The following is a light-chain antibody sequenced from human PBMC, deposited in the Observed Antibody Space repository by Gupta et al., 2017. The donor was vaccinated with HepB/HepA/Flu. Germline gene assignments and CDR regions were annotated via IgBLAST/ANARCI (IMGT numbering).Light chain of an antibody. CDR3: ATWDDSLSGRVV. Sequence: QSVLTQTPSASGTPGQRVTISCSGSSSNIGTYYVYWYQQLPGTAPKLLIYRNNQRPSGGPDRFSGSKSGTSASLAVSGLRAEDEADYYCATWDDSLSGRVVFGGGTKLTVL. J-gene: IGLJ2*01. CDR2: RNN. CDR1: SSNIGTYY. V-gene: IGLV1-47*01.